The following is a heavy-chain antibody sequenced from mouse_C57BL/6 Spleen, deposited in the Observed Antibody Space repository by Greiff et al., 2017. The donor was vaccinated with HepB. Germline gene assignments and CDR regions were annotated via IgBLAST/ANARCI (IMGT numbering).Heavy chain of an antibody. V-gene: IGHV2-2*01. D-gene: IGHD1-1*01. CDR1: GFSLTSYG. CDR3: ARITTVVRYYAMDY. Sequence: QVQLQQSGPGLVQPSQSLSITCTVSGFSLTSYGVHWVRQSPGKGLEWLGVIWSGGSTDYNAAFISRLSISKDNSKSQVFFKMNSLQADDTAIYYCARITTVVRYYAMDYWGQGTSVTVSS. J-gene: IGHJ4*01. CDR2: IWSGGST.